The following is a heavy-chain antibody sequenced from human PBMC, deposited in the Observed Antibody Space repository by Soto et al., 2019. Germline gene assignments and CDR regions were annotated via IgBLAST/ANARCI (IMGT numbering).Heavy chain of an antibody. CDR1: GFSISDAW. J-gene: IGHJ4*01. CDR3: STDSHFSSVFARHDY. Sequence: EVQLVQSWGGLVKPGGSLRLSCAASGFSISDAWINWVRQAPGMGLEWVGRIKSIRDGGTTDFAAPVKARFTISRDDYKNMVHLQINTLDTEDTAVYYCSTDSHFSSVFARHDYWGHGTLVTVSS. V-gene: IGHV3-15*07. D-gene: IGHD2-8*01. CDR2: IKSIRDGGTT.